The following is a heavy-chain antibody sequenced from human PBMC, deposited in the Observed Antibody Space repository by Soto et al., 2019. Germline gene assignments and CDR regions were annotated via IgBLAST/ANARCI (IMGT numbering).Heavy chain of an antibody. CDR1: GFTFSSYD. CDR3: AKDPINLHYYYYSMDV. CDR2: ISGSGGST. Sequence: HPGGSLRLSCAASGFTFSSYDMHWVRQATGKGLEWVSGISGSGGSTYYADSVKGRFSISRDNSKNTLYLQMNSLRAEDTAVYYCAKDPINLHYYYYSMDVWGQGTTVTVSS. V-gene: IGHV3-23*01. J-gene: IGHJ6*02.